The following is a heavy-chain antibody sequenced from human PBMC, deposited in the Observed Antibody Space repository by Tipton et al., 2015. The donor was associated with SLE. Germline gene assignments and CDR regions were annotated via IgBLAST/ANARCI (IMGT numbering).Heavy chain of an antibody. CDR2: LSLSDKN. D-gene: IGHD2-2*01. J-gene: IGHJ5*02. CDR1: DASMNSYF. V-gene: IGHV4-4*07. CDR3: ARRYAHAEGRRFDP. Sequence: GLVKPSETLSLTCNVSDASMNSYFWNWIRQPAGKGLEWIGRLSLSDKNNYNPSLQSRVTMSVDTSKSQFFLKLSSVTAADTAVYYCARRYAHAEGRRFDPWGQGILVTVSS.